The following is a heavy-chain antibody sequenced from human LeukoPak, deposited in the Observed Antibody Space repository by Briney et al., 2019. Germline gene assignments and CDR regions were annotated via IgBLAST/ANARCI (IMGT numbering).Heavy chain of an antibody. D-gene: IGHD3-16*01. CDR2: IYPIDSDT. V-gene: IGHV5-51*01. CDR3: ARFGVDAFDI. Sequence: GASLEISWHVSCSSFTNNWIAWGRQVPGKGLGWMVIIYPIDSDTRYSPSFQGQVTISADKSLNTAYLQWSSLKASDTAIYYCARFGVDAFDIWGQGTMVTVSS. CDR1: CSSFTNNW. J-gene: IGHJ3*02.